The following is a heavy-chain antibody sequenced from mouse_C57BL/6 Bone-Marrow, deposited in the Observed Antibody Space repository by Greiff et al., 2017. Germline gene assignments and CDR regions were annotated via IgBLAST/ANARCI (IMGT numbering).Heavy chain of an antibody. CDR2: IYIGNGYT. J-gene: IGHJ4*01. V-gene: IGHV1-58*01. CDR1: GYTFTSYG. Sequence: VQLQQSGAELVRPGSSVKMSCKTSGYTFTSYGIEWVKQRPGQGLEWIGYIYIGNGYTEYNEKFKGKATLTSDTSSSTAYMQLSSLTSEGSAIYVCAREYHYYGSRNYAFDYWGRGTAVTVSS. CDR3: AREYHYYGSRNYAFDY. D-gene: IGHD1-1*01.